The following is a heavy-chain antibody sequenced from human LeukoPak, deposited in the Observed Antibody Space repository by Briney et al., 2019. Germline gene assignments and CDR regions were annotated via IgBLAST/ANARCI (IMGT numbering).Heavy chain of an antibody. CDR2: IYTSGST. Sequence: SSETLSLTCTVSGGSISNCYGSWIRQPPGKGLEWIGYIYTSGSTNYNPSRKSRVTISVDTSKSQFSLKLSSVTAAHTAVYYCARGYSSSSPFDYWGQGTLVTVSS. CDR3: ARGYSSSSPFDY. D-gene: IGHD6-13*01. J-gene: IGHJ4*02. CDR1: GGSISNCY. V-gene: IGHV4-4*09.